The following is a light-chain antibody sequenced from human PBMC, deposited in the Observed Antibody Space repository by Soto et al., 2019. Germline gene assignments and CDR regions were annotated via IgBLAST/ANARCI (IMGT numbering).Light chain of an antibody. CDR2: DDN. Sequence: QSVMTQPPSVSAAPGQKVTISCSGSSSNIGGNSVSWYQQLPGTAPKLLIYDDNKRPSGVPDRFSGSKSGTSASLAISGLRSEDEADYSCATWDDNLSGVVFGGGTKLTVL. CDR1: SSNIGGNS. V-gene: IGLV1-51*01. CDR3: ATWDDNLSGVV. J-gene: IGLJ3*02.